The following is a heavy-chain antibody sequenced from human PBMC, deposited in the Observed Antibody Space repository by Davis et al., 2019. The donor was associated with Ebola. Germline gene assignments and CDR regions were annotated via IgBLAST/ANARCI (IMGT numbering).Heavy chain of an antibody. CDR2: INPNSGGT. D-gene: IGHD2-2*02. CDR3: ARDRYCSSTSCYTAAFDI. J-gene: IGHJ3*02. V-gene: IGHV1-2*04. CDR1: GYTFTGYY. Sequence: ASVKVSCKASGYTFTGYYMHWVRQAPGQGLEWMGWINPNSGGTNYAQKFQGWVTMTRDTSISTAYMELSRLRSDDTAVYYCARDRYCSSTSCYTAAFDIWGQGTMVTVSS.